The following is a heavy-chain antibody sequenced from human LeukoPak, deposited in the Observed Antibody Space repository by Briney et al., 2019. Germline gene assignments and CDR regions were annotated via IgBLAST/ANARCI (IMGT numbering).Heavy chain of an antibody. V-gene: IGHV1-18*01. CDR3: ARGGSSAPSPNFDY. D-gene: IGHD2-15*01. CDR2: ITPYNGNT. CDR1: GYTFTDYG. J-gene: IGHJ4*02. Sequence: GASVRFSCKASGYTFTDYGLSWVRQAPGQGLEWMGWITPYNGNTNFARKFQGRVTMTKDSSTNTVYMELTSLRSDDTAVYYCARGGSSAPSPNFDYWGQGGLAADSS.